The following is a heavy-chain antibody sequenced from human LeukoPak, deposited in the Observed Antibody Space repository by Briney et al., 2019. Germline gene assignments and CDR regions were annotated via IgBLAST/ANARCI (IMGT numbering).Heavy chain of an antibody. J-gene: IGHJ4*02. V-gene: IGHV6-1*01. CDR2: TYYRSKWYT. D-gene: IGHD3-10*01. CDR3: ARGDYGSGSYYQVVDY. Sequence: QTLSLTCAISGDSVSSNIAAWNWIRQSPSRGLEWLGRTYYRSKWYTDYAVSVKSRITINPDTSKNQFSLQLNSVTPEDTAVYYCARGDYGSGSYYQVVDYWGQGTLVTVSS. CDR1: GDSVSSNIAA.